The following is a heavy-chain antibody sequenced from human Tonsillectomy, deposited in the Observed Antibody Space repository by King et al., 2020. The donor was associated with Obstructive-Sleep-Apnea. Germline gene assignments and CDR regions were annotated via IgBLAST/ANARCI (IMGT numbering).Heavy chain of an antibody. CDR2: IRSKANSYAT. V-gene: IGHV3-73*01. Sequence: VQLVESGGGLVQPGGSLKLSCAASGFTFSGSAMHWVRQASGKGLEWVGRIRSKANSYATAYAVSVKGRFTISRDDSKNTAYLQMNSLKTEDTAVYYCTRSRLSTVTQGYYFDYWGQGTLVTVSS. CDR1: GFTFSGSA. CDR3: TRSRLSTVTQGYYFDY. J-gene: IGHJ4*02. D-gene: IGHD4-17*01.